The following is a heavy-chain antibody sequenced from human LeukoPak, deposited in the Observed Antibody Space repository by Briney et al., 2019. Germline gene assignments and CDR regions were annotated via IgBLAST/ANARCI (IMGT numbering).Heavy chain of an antibody. CDR1: GFTFSSYE. Sequence: GGSLRLSCAASGFTFSSYEMNWVRQAPGRGLEWVSYISSSGTTIYYADSVKGRFTISRDNAKNSLYLQMNSLRAEDTAVYYCARNAQVVTARTDFDYWGQGTLVTVSS. V-gene: IGHV3-48*03. CDR3: ARNAQVVTARTDFDY. CDR2: ISSSGTTI. D-gene: IGHD2-21*02. J-gene: IGHJ4*02.